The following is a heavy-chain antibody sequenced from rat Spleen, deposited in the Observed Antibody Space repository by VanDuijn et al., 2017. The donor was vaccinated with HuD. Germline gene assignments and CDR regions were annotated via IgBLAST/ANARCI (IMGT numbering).Heavy chain of an antibody. CDR1: GFTFNYYW. CDR3: TRGTYFRH. J-gene: IGHJ2*01. V-gene: IGHV5-31*01. CDR2: ITNASGGT. Sequence: EVQLVESGGGLVQPGRSLKVSCITSGFTFNYYWMTWIRQAPGKGLESVASITNASGGTHYPDSVKGRFTISRDIAKSTLYLQMSNLRSEDTATYYCTRGTYFRHWGQGVMVTVSS. D-gene: IGHD4-6*01.